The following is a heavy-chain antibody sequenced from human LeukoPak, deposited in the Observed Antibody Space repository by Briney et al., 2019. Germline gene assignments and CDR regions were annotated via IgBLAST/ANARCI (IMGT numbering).Heavy chain of an antibody. D-gene: IGHD5-18*01. J-gene: IGHJ4*02. CDR2: ISSSSSYI. Sequence: GGSLRLSCAASGFTFSSYSMNWVRQAPGKGLEWVSSISSSSSYIYYADSVKGRFTISRDNAKNSLYLQMNSLRAEDTAVYYCARDLVHSYVFDYWGQGTLVTVSS. CDR3: ARDLVHSYVFDY. CDR1: GFTFSSYS. V-gene: IGHV3-21*01.